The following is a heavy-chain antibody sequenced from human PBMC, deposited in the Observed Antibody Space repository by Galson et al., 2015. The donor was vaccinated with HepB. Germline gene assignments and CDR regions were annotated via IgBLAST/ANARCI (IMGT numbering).Heavy chain of an antibody. CDR3: AKPPPMTTVTDYFDY. CDR2: ISGSGGST. Sequence: SLRLSCAASGFSFSSYAMSWARQAPGKGLEGVSGISGSGGSTYYADAVKGRFTNSRDNSKNTLYLQMNSLRAEDPAVYYCAKPPPMTTVTDYFDYWGQGTLVTVSS. J-gene: IGHJ4*02. CDR1: GFSFSSYA. D-gene: IGHD4-11*01. V-gene: IGHV3-23*01.